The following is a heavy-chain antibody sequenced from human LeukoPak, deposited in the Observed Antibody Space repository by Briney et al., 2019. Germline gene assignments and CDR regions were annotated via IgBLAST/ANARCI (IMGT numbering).Heavy chain of an antibody. J-gene: IGHJ4*02. Sequence: QPGGSLRLSCAASGFTFSSYEMNWVREAPGKGLVGVSYISSSGSTIYYADSVKGRFTISRDNAKNSLYLRMNSLRAVETPVYYCAGDGDGSIDYWGQGSLVTVSS. CDR3: AGDGDGSIDY. CDR1: GFTFSSYE. V-gene: IGHV3-48*03. CDR2: ISSSGSTI.